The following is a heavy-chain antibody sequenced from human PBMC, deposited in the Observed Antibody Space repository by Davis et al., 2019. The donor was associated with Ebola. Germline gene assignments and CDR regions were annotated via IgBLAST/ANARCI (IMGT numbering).Heavy chain of an antibody. CDR2: IYYSGST. CDR1: GGSISSYY. CDR3: AGMIDYGDSGLDY. J-gene: IGHJ4*02. Sequence: SETLSLTCTVSGGSISSYYWSWIRQPPGKGLEWIGYIYYSGSTNYNPSLKSRVTISVDTSKNQFSLKLSSVTAADTAVYYCAGMIDYGDSGLDYWGQGTLVTVSS. D-gene: IGHD4-17*01. V-gene: IGHV4-59*08.